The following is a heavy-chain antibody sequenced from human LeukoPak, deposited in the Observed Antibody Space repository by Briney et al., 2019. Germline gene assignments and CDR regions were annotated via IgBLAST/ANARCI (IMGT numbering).Heavy chain of an antibody. CDR2: IYSSGST. D-gene: IGHD5-18*01. CDR1: AGSISTGDYY. Sequence: SETLSLTCTVSAGSISTGDYYWSWIRQPPGKGLEWIGYIYSSGSTYYTPSLRSRLTISVDTPKTQFSLNLSSVTAADTAVYFCARGRYTYGLGPWGQGTLVTVSS. J-gene: IGHJ5*02. V-gene: IGHV4-30-4*01. CDR3: ARGRYTYGLGP.